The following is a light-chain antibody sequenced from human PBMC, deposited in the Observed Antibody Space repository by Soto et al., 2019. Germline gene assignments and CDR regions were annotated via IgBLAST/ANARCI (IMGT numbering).Light chain of an antibody. CDR1: QDINNY. J-gene: IGKJ5*01. V-gene: IGKV1-16*01. CDR2: VAS. CDR3: QHYKNYPIT. Sequence: DIQMTQSPLLLSASVGDRVTITCRASQDINNYLAWFQQKPGKAPKSLIYVASSLQSGVPSRFSGSGSGTDFTLTISSLQPEDVGTYYCQHYKNYPITFGQGTRLEIK.